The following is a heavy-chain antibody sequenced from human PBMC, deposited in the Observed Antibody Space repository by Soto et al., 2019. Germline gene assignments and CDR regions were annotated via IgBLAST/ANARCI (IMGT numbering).Heavy chain of an antibody. J-gene: IGHJ4*02. D-gene: IGHD4-17*01. CDR3: AKDIQSEADDYGDYGCDY. V-gene: IGHV3-23*01. CDR2: ISGSGGST. CDR1: GFTFSSYA. Sequence: GGSLRLSCAASGFTFSSYAMSWVRQAPGKGLEWVSAISGSGGSTYYADSVKGRFTISRDNSKNTLYLQMNSLRAEDTAVYYCAKDIQSEADDYGDYGCDYWGQGTLVTVSS.